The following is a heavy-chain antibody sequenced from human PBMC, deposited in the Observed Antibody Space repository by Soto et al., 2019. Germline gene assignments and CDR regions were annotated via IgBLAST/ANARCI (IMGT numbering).Heavy chain of an antibody. D-gene: IGHD1-1*01. V-gene: IGHV3-33*01. J-gene: IGHJ4*02. CDR2: IWYDGSNK. CDR3: ARDSNNYYFDF. Sequence: TGGSLRLSCAASGFSFSNYGMHWVRQAPGKGLEWVAIIWYDGSNKYYADSVKGRFTISRDNSKNTLYLQMSSLRAEDTAVYYCARDSNNYYFDFWGQGAQVTVSS. CDR1: GFSFSNYG.